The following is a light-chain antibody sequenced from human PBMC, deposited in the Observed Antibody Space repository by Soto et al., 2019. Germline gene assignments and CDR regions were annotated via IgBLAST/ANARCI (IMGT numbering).Light chain of an antibody. CDR3: CSYAGSSTYV. V-gene: IGLV2-23*01. CDR1: SSVVGSYNL. CDR2: EGS. Sequence: QSVLTQPASVSGSPGQSITISCTGTSSVVGSYNLVSWYQQHPGKAPKLMIYEGSKRPSGVSNRFSGSKSGNTASLTISVLQAEDEADYYCCSYAGSSTYVFGTGTKVTVL. J-gene: IGLJ1*01.